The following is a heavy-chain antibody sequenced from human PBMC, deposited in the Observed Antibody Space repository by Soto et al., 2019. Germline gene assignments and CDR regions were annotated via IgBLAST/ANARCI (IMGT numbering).Heavy chain of an antibody. J-gene: IGHJ4*02. D-gene: IGHD6-13*01. CDR3: ARGRLYTAAAGMFFDY. CDR2: IYYSGST. Sequence: SETLSLTCTVSGGSISSGGYYWSWIRQHPGKGLEWIGYIYYSGSTYYNPSLKSRVTISVDTSKNQFSLKLSSVTAADAAVYYCARGRLYTAAAGMFFDYWGQGTLVTVSS. CDR1: GGSISSGGYY. V-gene: IGHV4-31*03.